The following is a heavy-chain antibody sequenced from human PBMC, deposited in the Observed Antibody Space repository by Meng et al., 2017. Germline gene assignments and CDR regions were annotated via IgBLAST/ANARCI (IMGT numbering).Heavy chain of an antibody. D-gene: IGHD6-19*01. CDR2: INTKTGKP. CDR1: EYTSSNNV. Sequence: CGYELKVAGSIVKVYFKPSEYTSSNNVMNWVRQAPGQVLECMGWINTKTGKPTYAQGFTGRLAFSLDTSDSTAFLQINSLKAEDTAVYYCARAHSSGWYSFFEYWGQGTLVTVSS. J-gene: IGHJ4*02. CDR3: ARAHSSGWYSFFEY. V-gene: IGHV7-4-1*02.